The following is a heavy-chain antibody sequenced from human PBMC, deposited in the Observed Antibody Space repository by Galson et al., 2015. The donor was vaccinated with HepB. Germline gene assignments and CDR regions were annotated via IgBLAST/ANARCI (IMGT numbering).Heavy chain of an antibody. D-gene: IGHD3-16*01. Sequence: SVKVSCKVSGYPLTQLSMHWVRQAPGRGLEWVGRFDPDDGDRVYAQRFQGRVTMTEDTSTDTAYMELRSLRSEDTAVYYCAVGGSSHNPYYYYYLDVWGKGTTVTVSS. J-gene: IGHJ6*03. V-gene: IGHV1-24*01. CDR3: AVGGSSHNPYYYYYLDV. CDR1: GYPLTQLS. CDR2: FDPDDGDR.